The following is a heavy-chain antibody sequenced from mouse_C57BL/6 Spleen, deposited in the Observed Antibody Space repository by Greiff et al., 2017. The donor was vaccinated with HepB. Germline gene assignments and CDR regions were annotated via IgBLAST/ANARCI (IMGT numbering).Heavy chain of an antibody. V-gene: IGHV1-82*01. J-gene: IGHJ2*01. CDR3: ARQNYYGSSCDY. Sequence: VKLQESGPELVKPGASVKISCKASGYAFSSSWMNWVKQRPGKGLEWIGRIYPGDGDTNYNGKFKGKATLTADKSSSTAYMQLSSLTSEDSAVYFCARQNYYGSSCDYWGQGTTLTVSS. CDR2: IYPGDGDT. CDR1: GYAFSSSW. D-gene: IGHD1-1*01.